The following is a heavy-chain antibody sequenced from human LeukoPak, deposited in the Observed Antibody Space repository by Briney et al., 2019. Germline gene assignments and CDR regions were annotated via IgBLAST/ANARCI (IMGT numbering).Heavy chain of an antibody. CDR1: GYTLTELS. D-gene: IGHD1-26*01. Sequence: ASVKVSCKVSGYTLTELSMHWVRQAPGKGLEWMGGFDPEDGETIYAQKFQGRVTMTEDTSTDTAYMELSSLRSEDTAVHYCATGGVVGDPDIFDYWGQGTLVTVSS. V-gene: IGHV1-24*01. CDR2: FDPEDGET. CDR3: ATGGVVGDPDIFDY. J-gene: IGHJ4*02.